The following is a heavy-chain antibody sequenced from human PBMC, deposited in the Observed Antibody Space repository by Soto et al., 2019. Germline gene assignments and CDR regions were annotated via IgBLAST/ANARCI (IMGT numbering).Heavy chain of an antibody. D-gene: IGHD2-8*01. Sequence: PGGSLRLSCAASGFTFSNYGMHWVRQTPGKGLERVAVISYDGSHQFYTDSVKGRFTISRDNSKNTLYLQMNSLKTEDTAMYYCAKDPKCCTIGSHFLDNWFDPWGQGTLVTVSS. CDR3: AKDPKCCTIGSHFLDNWFDP. CDR1: GFTFSNYG. V-gene: IGHV3-30*18. J-gene: IGHJ5*02. CDR2: ISYDGSHQ.